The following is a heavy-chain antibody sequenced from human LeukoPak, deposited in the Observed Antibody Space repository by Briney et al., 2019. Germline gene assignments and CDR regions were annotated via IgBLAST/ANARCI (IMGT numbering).Heavy chain of an antibody. Sequence: SETLSLTCAVSGGSISSGGYSWSWIRQPPGKGLEWIGYIYHSGSTYYNPSLKSRVTISVDRSKNQFSLKLSSVTAADTAVYYCARETYYYDSIGYYQAIYFDSWGQGTLVTVSS. V-gene: IGHV4-30-2*01. J-gene: IGHJ4*02. D-gene: IGHD3-22*01. CDR2: IYHSGST. CDR3: ARETYYYDSIGYYQAIYFDS. CDR1: GGSISSGGYS.